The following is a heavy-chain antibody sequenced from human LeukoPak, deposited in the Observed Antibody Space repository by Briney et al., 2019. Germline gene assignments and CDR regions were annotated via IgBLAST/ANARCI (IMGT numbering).Heavy chain of an antibody. V-gene: IGHV3-64*01. CDR1: GFTFSSYG. CDR2: ISSNGGST. J-gene: IGHJ4*02. Sequence: GGSLRLSCAASGFTFSSYGMHWVRQAPGKGLEYVSAISSNGGSTYYANSVKGRFTISRDNSKNTLYLQMGSLRAEDMAVYYCARETVTGTTDYWGQGTLVTVSS. CDR3: ARETVTGTTDY. D-gene: IGHD1-7*01.